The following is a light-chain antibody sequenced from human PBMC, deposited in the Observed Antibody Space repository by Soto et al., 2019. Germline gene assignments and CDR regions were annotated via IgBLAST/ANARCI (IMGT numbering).Light chain of an antibody. CDR2: EVS. V-gene: IGLV2-14*01. CDR3: SSYTSSSTRVV. CDR1: SSDVGGYKY. Sequence: QSALTQPASVSGSPGQSITISCTGTSSDVGGYKYVSWYQQLPGKAPKLMIYEVSNRPSGVSYRFSASKSGNTASLTISGLQAEDEADYYCSSYTSSSTRVVFGGRTKLTVL. J-gene: IGLJ2*01.